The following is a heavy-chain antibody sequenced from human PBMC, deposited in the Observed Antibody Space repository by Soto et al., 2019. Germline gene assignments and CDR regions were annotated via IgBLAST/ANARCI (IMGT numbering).Heavy chain of an antibody. J-gene: IGHJ4*02. CDR3: ASGYEYSFYFDY. CDR2: IYYSGST. CDR1: GGSISSSSYY. D-gene: IGHD5-12*01. Sequence: QLQLQESGPGLVKPSETLSLTCTVSGGSISSSSYYWGWIRQPPGQGLEWIGSIYYSGSTYYNPSLKSRVTISVDTSKNQFSLKLSSVTAADTAVYYCASGYEYSFYFDYWGQGTLVTVSS. V-gene: IGHV4-39*01.